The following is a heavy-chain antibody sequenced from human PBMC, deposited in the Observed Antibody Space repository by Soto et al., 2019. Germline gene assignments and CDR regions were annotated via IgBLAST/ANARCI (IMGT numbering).Heavy chain of an antibody. J-gene: IGHJ6*02. CDR3: AKFGNEEGYCSSTSCYTALDYYYYGMDV. D-gene: IGHD2-2*02. CDR2: ISNDGTKK. V-gene: IGHV3-30*18. CDR1: GFTFRSYG. Sequence: GGSLRLSCATSGFTFRSYGMHWVRQAPGKGLEWLAVISNDGTKKFFADSVKGRFTISRDNSKNTLYLQMNSLRAEDTAVYYCAKFGNEEGYCSSTSCYTALDYYYYGMDVWGQGTTVTVSS.